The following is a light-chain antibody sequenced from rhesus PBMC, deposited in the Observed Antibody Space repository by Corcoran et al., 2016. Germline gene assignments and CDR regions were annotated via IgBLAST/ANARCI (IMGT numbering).Light chain of an antibody. CDR1: PANIADYT. V-gene: IGLV1-64*01. CDR3: QSYDSRLKGDV. Sequence: QSVLTQPPSVSGAPGPKVTISCTGGPANIADYTVHWYQQVPGKAPRLLIYDNDKRPSGISDRFSGSKSGPSASLVITGLQTDDEADDYCQSYDSRLKGDVFGGATKLTVL. J-gene: IGLJ6*01. CDR2: DND.